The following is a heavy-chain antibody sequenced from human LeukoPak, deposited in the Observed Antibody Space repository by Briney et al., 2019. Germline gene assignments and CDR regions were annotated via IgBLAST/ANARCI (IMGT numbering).Heavy chain of an antibody. CDR1: GGSISRGSYY. Sequence: SETLSLTCTVSGGSISRGSYYWSWIRQPAGKGLEGIGRIYASGSTNYNPSLKSRVTIPVDTSKNQFSLKLSSVTAADTAVYYCASEDPYSLCHFDYWGEGTLVTVSS. CDR2: IYASGST. CDR3: ASEDPYSLCHFDY. D-gene: IGHD2-2*01. J-gene: IGHJ4*02. V-gene: IGHV4-61*02.